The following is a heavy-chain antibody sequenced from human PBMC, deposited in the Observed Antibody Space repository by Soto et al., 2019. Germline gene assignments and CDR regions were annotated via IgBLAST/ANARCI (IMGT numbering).Heavy chain of an antibody. V-gene: IGHV1-18*04. CDR3: ARADFGYCSSTSCYRRGNYYHGMDV. D-gene: IGHD2-2*02. CDR1: GYTFTSYG. Sequence: VASVKVSCKASGYTFTSYGISWVRQAPGQGLEWMGWISAYNGNTNYAQKLQCRVTMTTDTSTSTAYMELRSLRSDDTAVYYCARADFGYCSSTSCYRRGNYYHGMDVWGRGTTVTVSS. CDR2: ISAYNGNT. J-gene: IGHJ6*02.